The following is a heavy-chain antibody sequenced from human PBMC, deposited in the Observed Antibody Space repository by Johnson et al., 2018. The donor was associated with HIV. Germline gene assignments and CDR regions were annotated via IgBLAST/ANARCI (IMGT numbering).Heavy chain of an antibody. CDR2: INWNGGST. J-gene: IGHJ3*02. CDR1: GFTFDDYG. V-gene: IGHV3-20*04. CDR3: ARAEIYEGRVGDFAFDI. Sequence: VQLVESGGGVVRPGGSLRLSCAASGFTFDDYGMSWVRQGPGKGLQWVSGINWNGGSTGYADSVKGRFTISRDNAKNSLYLQMKSLRPEDTALYYCARAEIYEGRVGDFAFDIWGRGTMVTVSS. D-gene: IGHD3-10*01.